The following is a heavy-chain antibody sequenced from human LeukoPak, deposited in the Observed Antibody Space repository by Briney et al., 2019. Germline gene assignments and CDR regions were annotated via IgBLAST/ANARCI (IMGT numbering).Heavy chain of an antibody. D-gene: IGHD3-10*01. V-gene: IGHV1-2*06. CDR2: VNPDGGGT. CDR3: ARSGPYSGNDPYYYAMGV. Sequence: ASVKVSFKASGYTFIGHYIHWVRQTPGTPGQGLEWMGRVNPDGGGTNYAQKCQGRVTMTRDASVRTVYVELSSLRSDDTAVYYCARSGPYSGNDPYYYAMGVWGEGTTVSVSS. CDR1: GYTFIGHY. J-gene: IGHJ6*04.